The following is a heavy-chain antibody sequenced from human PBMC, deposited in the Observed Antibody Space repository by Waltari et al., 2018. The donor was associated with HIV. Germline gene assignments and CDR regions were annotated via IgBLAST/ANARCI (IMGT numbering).Heavy chain of an antibody. D-gene: IGHD7-27*01. CDR2: INPRSGDT. CDR1: GYTFRNSY. Sequence: QLVQSGAEVKKPGASVKVSCQASGYTFRNSYIHWVRTAPGQGLEWMGWINPRSGDTHYAHKFQGGVTITRDTSISTVYMELSRLTYDDTADYYCARGYSAQNPKLGAGGYWGQGTLVTVSS. J-gene: IGHJ4*02. V-gene: IGHV1-2*02. CDR3: ARGYSAQNPKLGAGGY.